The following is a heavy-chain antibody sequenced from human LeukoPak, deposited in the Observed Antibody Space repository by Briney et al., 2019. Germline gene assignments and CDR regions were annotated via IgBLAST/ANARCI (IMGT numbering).Heavy chain of an antibody. Sequence: GESLKISCKGSGYSFTSYWIGWVRQLPGKGLEWMGIIYPGDSDTRYSPPFQGQVTISADKSISTAYLQWSSLKASDTAMYYCARLSAYSSSSPDYYYGMDVGGQGTTVTVSS. V-gene: IGHV5-51*01. CDR2: IYPGDSDT. CDR1: GYSFTSYW. CDR3: ARLSAYSSSSPDYYYGMDV. D-gene: IGHD6-6*01. J-gene: IGHJ6*02.